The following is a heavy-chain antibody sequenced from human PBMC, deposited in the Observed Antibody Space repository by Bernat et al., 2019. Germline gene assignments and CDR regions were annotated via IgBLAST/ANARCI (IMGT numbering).Heavy chain of an antibody. D-gene: IGHD3-10*01. Sequence: QVQLVESGGGEVQPGGSPRLSCAASGSTFSNYGMHWVRQDPGKGLERVAFIRYDGSDKYYEDSVKGRFSISRDNSKNTLYLQMNSRRVEDTAVYYCGKGRSYGRFDYWGRGTLVTVSS. CDR2: IRYDGSDK. V-gene: IGHV3-30*02. CDR3: GKGRSYGRFDY. CDR1: GSTFSNYG. J-gene: IGHJ4*02.